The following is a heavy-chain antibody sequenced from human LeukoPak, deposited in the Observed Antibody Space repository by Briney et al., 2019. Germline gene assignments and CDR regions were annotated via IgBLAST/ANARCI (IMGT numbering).Heavy chain of an antibody. CDR2: IRYSGRT. V-gene: IGHV4-39*02. D-gene: IGHD6-25*01. CDR1: GGSISSNTYY. CDR3: AREFNGSPDY. J-gene: IGHJ4*02. Sequence: SETLSLTCTVSGGSISSNTYYWSWIRQPPGKGLEWIGSIRYSGRTYYKPSLKSRVTLSVDTSKNQLLLNLRSVAAADTAMYYCAREFNGSPDYLGQGTLVTVSS.